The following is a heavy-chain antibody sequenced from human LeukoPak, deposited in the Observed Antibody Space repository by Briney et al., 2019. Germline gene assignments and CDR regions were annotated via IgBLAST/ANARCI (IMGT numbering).Heavy chain of an antibody. D-gene: IGHD1-26*01. CDR3: ARGGKWEVQDRKLGRFDP. V-gene: IGHV3-23*01. Sequence: GGSLRLSCAASGFTFSSYAMSLVRQAPGKGLEWVSAISGSGGSTYYADSVKGRFTISRDNSKNTLYLQMNSLRAEDTAVYYSARGGKWEVQDRKLGRFDPWGQGTLVTVSS. J-gene: IGHJ5*02. CDR2: ISGSGGST. CDR1: GFTFSSYA.